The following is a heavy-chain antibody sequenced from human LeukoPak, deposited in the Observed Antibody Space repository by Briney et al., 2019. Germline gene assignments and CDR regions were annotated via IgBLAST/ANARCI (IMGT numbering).Heavy chain of an antibody. CDR2: IRGSGSNT. J-gene: IGHJ4*02. V-gene: IGHV3-23*01. CDR3: AKCPAAQPDY. Sequence: GGSLRISCAASGFTFGSYAMNWVRQGPEKGLEWVSAIRGSGSNTYYVDSVKGRFTISRDNSKNTLYLQMNLLRAEDTAVYYCAKCPAAQPDYWGQGTLVTVSS. D-gene: IGHD6-13*01. CDR1: GFTFGSYA.